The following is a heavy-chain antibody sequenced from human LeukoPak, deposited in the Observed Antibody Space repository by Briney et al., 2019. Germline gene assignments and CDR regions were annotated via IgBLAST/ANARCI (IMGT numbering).Heavy chain of an antibody. Sequence: PRGSLRLSCAASGFTISSYGMNWVRQAPLKGLEWVSVIFGSGDTTYYADSVKGRFTISRDKSKNTLYLQMHSLRAEDTAVYYCAKDQKPDSGYDIDHWGQGTLVTVSS. CDR3: AKDQKPDSGYDIDH. D-gene: IGHD5-12*01. V-gene: IGHV3-23*01. CDR1: GFTISSYG. CDR2: IFGSGDTT. J-gene: IGHJ4*02.